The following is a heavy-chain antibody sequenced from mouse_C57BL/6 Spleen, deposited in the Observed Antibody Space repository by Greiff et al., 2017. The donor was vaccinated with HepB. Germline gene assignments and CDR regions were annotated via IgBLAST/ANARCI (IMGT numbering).Heavy chain of an antibody. CDR2: ISNGGGST. D-gene: IGHD1-1*01. CDR1: GFTFSDYY. CDR3: ARRELLRNYFDY. Sequence: VQLKESGGGLVQPGGSLKLSCAASGFTFSDYYMYWVRQTPEKRLEWVAYISNGGGSTYYPDTVKGRFTISRDNAKNTLYLQMSRLKSEDTAMYYCARRELLRNYFDYWGQGTTLTVSS. V-gene: IGHV5-12*01. J-gene: IGHJ2*01.